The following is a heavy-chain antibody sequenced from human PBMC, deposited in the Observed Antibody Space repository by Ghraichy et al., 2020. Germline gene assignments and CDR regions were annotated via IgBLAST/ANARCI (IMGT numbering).Heavy chain of an antibody. CDR2: IYSGGST. Sequence: GGSLRLSCAASGFTVSSNYMSWVRQAPGKGLEWVSVIYSGGSTYYADSVKGRFTIYRDNSKNTLYLQMNSLRAEDTAVYYCARGSEVRYYYDSSGYYTDYWGPGPLVTVSS. D-gene: IGHD3-22*01. CDR3: ARGSEVRYYYDSSGYYTDY. J-gene: IGHJ4*02. V-gene: IGHV3-53*01. CDR1: GFTVSSNY.